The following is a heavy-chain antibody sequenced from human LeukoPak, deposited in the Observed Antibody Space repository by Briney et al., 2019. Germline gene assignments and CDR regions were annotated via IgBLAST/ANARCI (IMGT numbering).Heavy chain of an antibody. CDR1: GFTFDDYG. J-gene: IGHJ4*02. Sequence: GGSLRLSCAASGFTFDDYGMSWVRQAPGKGLEWVSGINWNGGSTGYADSVKGRFTISRDNAKNSLYLQMNSLRAEDTALYYGARVGIAAAGDDYWGQGPLVTVSS. CDR3: ARVGIAAAGDDY. D-gene: IGHD6-13*01. CDR2: INWNGGST. V-gene: IGHV3-20*04.